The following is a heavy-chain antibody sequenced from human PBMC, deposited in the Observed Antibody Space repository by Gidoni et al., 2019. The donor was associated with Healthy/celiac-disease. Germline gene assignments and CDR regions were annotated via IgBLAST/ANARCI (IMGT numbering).Heavy chain of an antibody. CDR2: IYYSGST. CDR1: GGSISSSSYY. J-gene: IGHJ6*02. CDR3: ARLDYGDYDPNGMDV. V-gene: IGHV4-39*01. D-gene: IGHD4-17*01. Sequence: QLQLQESGPGLVKPSETLSITCTVSGGSISSSSYYWGWIRQHPGKGLEWIVSIYYSGSTYYTPSLKIRVTISVDTSNTQFSLKLSSVTAADTAVYYCARLDYGDYDPNGMDVWGQGTTVTVSS.